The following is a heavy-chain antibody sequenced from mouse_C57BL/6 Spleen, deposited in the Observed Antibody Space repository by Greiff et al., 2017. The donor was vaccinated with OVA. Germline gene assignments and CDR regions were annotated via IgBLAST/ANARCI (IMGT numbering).Heavy chain of an antibody. CDR1: GYAFSSSW. V-gene: IGHV1-82*01. D-gene: IGHD1-1*01. J-gene: IGHJ3*01. CDR3: ARATTVVADQGFAY. Sequence: QVQLQQSGPELVKPGASVKISCKASGYAFSSSWMNWVKQRPGKGLEWIGRIYPGDGDTNYNGKFKGKATLTADKSSSPAYMQLSSLTSEDSAVYFCARATTVVADQGFAYWGQGTLVTVSA. CDR2: IYPGDGDT.